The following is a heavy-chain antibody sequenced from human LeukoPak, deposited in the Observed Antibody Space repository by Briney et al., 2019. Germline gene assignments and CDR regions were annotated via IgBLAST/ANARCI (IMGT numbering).Heavy chain of an antibody. CDR3: AREAVRGWLKY. CDR2: ISYIGST. D-gene: IGHD3-10*02. V-gene: IGHV4-59*11. Sequence: PSETLSLTCAVSDDSFSSHYWTWIRQPPGKGLEWIGYISYIGSTNYNPSLKSRVTISIDTSKNQFSLKLSSVTAADTAVYYCAREAVRGWLKYWGQGTLVTVSS. J-gene: IGHJ4*02. CDR1: DDSFSSHY.